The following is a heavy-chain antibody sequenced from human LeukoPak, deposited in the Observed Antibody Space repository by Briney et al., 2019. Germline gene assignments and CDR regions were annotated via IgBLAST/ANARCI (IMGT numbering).Heavy chain of an antibody. J-gene: IGHJ6*03. D-gene: IGHD4-17*01. CDR2: IKQDGSEK. CDR1: EFTFNSYW. Sequence: PGGSLRLSCAASEFTFNSYWMSWVRQAPGKGLEWVANIKQDGSEKYYVDSVKGRFTISRDNAKNSLYLQMNSLRAEDTAVYYCARDDYEYYYYMDVWGKGTTVTISS. V-gene: IGHV3-7*01. CDR3: ARDDYEYYYYMDV.